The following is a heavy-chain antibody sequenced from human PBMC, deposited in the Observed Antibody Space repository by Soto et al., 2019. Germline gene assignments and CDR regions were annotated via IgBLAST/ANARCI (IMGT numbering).Heavy chain of an antibody. D-gene: IGHD6-13*01. CDR2: ISSNSAYI. CDR1: GFTFRSFT. CDR3: TRDASRDSSARGWFDP. V-gene: IGHV3-21*01. Sequence: GGSLRLSCAASGFTFRSFTMNWVRQAPGKGLEWVSTISSNSAYIYYTDALRGRFTISRDNAKNSLHLQMNSLRAEDTALYYCTRDASRDSSARGWFDPWGPGTLVTVSS. J-gene: IGHJ5*02.